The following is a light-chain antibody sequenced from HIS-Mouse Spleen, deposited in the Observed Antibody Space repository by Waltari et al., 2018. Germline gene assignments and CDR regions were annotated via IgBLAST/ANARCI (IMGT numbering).Light chain of an antibody. CDR3: AAWDDSLNGWV. V-gene: IGLV1-44*01. Sequence: SVLTQPPSASGTPGQRVPISCSGSISNIGSNTVNWYQQPPGTAPKLLIYSNNTRPSGVPDRFSGSKSGTSASLAISGLQSEDEADYYCAAWDDSLNGWVFGGGTKLTVL. J-gene: IGLJ3*02. CDR1: ISNIGSNT. CDR2: SNN.